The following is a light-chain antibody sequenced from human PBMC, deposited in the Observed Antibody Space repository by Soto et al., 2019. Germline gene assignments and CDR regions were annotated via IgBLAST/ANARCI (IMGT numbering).Light chain of an antibody. CDR3: QQYNSYWT. CDR2: DAF. CDR1: QSISSW. V-gene: IGKV1-5*01. J-gene: IGKJ1*01. Sequence: DIQMTQSPSTLSASVGDRVTITCRASQSISSWLAWYQQKPGEAPKLLIYDAFSLQSGVPSRFSGSGSGTEFTLTISSLQPDDFATYYCQQYNSYWTFGQGTKVEIK.